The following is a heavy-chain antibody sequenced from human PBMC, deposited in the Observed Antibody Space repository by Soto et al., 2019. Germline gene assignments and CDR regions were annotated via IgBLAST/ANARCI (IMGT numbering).Heavy chain of an antibody. CDR3: VQRRRFEVRRSPVDY. Sequence: EVQLLQSGAGVVKPGGSLRLSCAASGFNFSDYAMTWVRQAPGKGLEWVSGISASGLTTLYAHSVKDRFTISRDNSKSTLGLQMNSLRAEETAAYYCVQRRRFEVRRSPVDYGGQGTRLPV. CDR1: GFNFSDYA. V-gene: IGHV3-23*01. D-gene: IGHD3-10*01. J-gene: IGHJ4*02. CDR2: ISASGLTT.